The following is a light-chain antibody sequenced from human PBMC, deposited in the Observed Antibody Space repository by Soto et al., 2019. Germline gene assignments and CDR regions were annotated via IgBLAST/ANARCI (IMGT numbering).Light chain of an antibody. CDR2: GAS. Sequence: EIVLTQSPGTLSLSPGERATLSCRASQSVSSTYLGWYQQTPGRAPRLLISGASSRATGIPDRFSGSGSGTDFTLTISRLAPEDFAVYCCQHYGSIPFPCGPGTKVDI. J-gene: IGKJ3*01. CDR3: QHYGSIPFP. CDR1: QSVSSTY. V-gene: IGKV3-20*01.